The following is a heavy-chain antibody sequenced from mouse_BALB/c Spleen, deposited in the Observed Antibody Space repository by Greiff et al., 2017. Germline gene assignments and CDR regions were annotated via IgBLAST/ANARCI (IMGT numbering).Heavy chain of an antibody. Sequence: DVMLVESGGGLVQPGGSLRLSCATSGFTFTDYYMSWVRQPPGKALEWLGFIRNKANGYTTEYSASVKGRFTISRDNSQSILYLQMNTLRAEDSATYYCVRTDSSGYLWFAYWGQGTLVTVSA. J-gene: IGHJ3*01. CDR1: GFTFTDYY. D-gene: IGHD3-2*01. CDR3: VRTDSSGYLWFAY. CDR2: IRNKANGYTT. V-gene: IGHV7-3*02.